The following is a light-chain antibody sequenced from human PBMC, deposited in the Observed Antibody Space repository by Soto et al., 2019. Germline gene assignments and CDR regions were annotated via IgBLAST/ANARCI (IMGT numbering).Light chain of an antibody. CDR1: SGYSNYK. Sequence: QSVLTQPPSASASLGASVTLTCTLSSGYSNYKVDWYQQRPGKGPRFVMRVGTGGIVGSKGDGIPDRFSVLGSGLNRYLTIKNIQEEDGSDYHCGADHGSGSNFVYVLGTGTKVTVL. CDR3: GADHGSGSNFVYV. V-gene: IGLV9-49*01. J-gene: IGLJ1*01. CDR2: VGTGGIVG.